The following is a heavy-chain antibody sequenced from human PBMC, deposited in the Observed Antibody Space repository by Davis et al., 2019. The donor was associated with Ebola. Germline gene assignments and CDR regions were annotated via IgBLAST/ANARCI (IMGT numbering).Heavy chain of an antibody. V-gene: IGHV3-9*01. J-gene: IGHJ6*02. CDR2: ISWNSGSI. CDR3: ARDEDVLLWFGEFPYGMDV. Sequence: GGSLRLSCAASGFTFDDYAMHWVRQAPGKGLEWVSGISWNSGSIGYADSVKGRFTISRDNAKNSLYLQMNSLRAEDTAVYYCARDEDVLLWFGEFPYGMDVWGQGTTVTVSS. CDR1: GFTFDDYA. D-gene: IGHD3-10*01.